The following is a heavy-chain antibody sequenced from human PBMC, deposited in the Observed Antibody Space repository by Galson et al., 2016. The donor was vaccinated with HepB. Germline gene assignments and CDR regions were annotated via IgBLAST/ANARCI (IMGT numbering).Heavy chain of an antibody. V-gene: IGHV4-39*01. D-gene: IGHD3-3*01. CDR3: ARLETDFLSGGSMRGGGFDM. CDR2: IFYSGRT. J-gene: IGHJ3*02. CDR1: GGSIRTSSHY. Sequence: SETLSLTCSVSGGSIRTSSHYWVWIRQPPGKGLEWMGSIFYSGRTSYNPSPKSRVSLSVDTSMNQFSRKLPSVTAADTAVYYCARLETDFLSGGSMRGGGFDMWGHGTMITVSS.